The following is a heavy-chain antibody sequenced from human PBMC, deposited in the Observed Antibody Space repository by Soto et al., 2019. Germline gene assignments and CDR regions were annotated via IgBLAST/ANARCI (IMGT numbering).Heavy chain of an antibody. CDR1: GFTFSTYS. CDR3: ARDRDAYCSKGICSGPYFDY. D-gene: IGHD2-8*01. J-gene: IGHJ4*02. V-gene: IGHV3-48*02. Sequence: GGSLRLSCAASGFTFSTYSINWVRQAPGMGLEWISYISDNSSVIYYADAVKGRFTISRDNAKNSLYLQMNSLRDEDTAVYYCARDRDAYCSKGICSGPYFDYWGQGTLVTVSS. CDR2: ISDNSSVI.